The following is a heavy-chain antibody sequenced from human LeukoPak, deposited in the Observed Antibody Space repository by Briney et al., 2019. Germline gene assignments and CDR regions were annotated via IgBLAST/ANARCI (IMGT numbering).Heavy chain of an antibody. CDR1: GFTFSSYN. J-gene: IGHJ3*02. CDR2: ISSSSSYI. D-gene: IGHD3-10*01. CDR3: ARDSGLGDAFDI. Sequence: PGGSLRLSCAASGFTFSSYNMDWVRQAPGKGLEWVSSISSSSSYIYYADSVKGRFTISRDNAKNSLYLQMNSLRAEDTAVYYCARDSGLGDAFDIWGRGTMVTVSS. V-gene: IGHV3-21*01.